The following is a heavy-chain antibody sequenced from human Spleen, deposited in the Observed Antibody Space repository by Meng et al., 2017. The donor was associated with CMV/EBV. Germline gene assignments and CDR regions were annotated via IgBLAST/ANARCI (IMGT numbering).Heavy chain of an antibody. Sequence: SETLSLTCSVSGGSISSYYWSWIRQPPGKGLEWIGNIYYSGSTNYNPSLKSRVTISVDTSKNQFSLKLSSVTTADTAVYYCARDLGALGVVGRPFDYWGQGTLVTVSS. CDR3: ARDLGALGVVGRPFDY. J-gene: IGHJ4*02. CDR1: GGSISSYY. V-gene: IGHV4-59*01. CDR2: IYYSGST. D-gene: IGHD3-16*01.